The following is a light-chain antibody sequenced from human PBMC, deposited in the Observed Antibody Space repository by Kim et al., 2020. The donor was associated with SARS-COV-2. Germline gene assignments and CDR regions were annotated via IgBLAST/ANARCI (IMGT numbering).Light chain of an antibody. CDR3: QHLGT. Sequence: STLSASVGDRVTITSRASQSISGWLAWYQQKPGKAPKLLIYHASSLESGVPARFSGSGSGTEFTLTINSLQPDDFATYYCQHLGTFGLGTKVDIK. CDR2: HAS. J-gene: IGKJ1*01. CDR1: QSISGW. V-gene: IGKV1-5*01.